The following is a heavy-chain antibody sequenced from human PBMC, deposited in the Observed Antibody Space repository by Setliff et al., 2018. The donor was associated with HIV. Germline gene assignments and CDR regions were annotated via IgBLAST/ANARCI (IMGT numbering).Heavy chain of an antibody. V-gene: IGHV4-59*11. D-gene: IGHD5-12*01. J-gene: IGHJ4*02. CDR3: ARDVATVTTPERAD. CDR2: IYSNGNT. Sequence: PSETLSLTCTVSGGSMSSHYWSWIRQSPGKGLEWIGSIYSNGNTNYHPSVKSRVTISIDTSKKQFTLRLTSVTAADTALYFCARDVATVTTPERADWGQGTLVTVSS. CDR1: GGSMSSHY.